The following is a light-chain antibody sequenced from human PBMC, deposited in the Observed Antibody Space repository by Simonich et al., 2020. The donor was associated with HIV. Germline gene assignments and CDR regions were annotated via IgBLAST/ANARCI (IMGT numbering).Light chain of an antibody. J-gene: IGKJ1*01. CDR3: MQALQTPPT. Sequence: DIVMTQTPLSLSVTPGQPASISCRSSQSLLHSNGYNYLDWYLQKPGQSPQLLIYLGSNRASGVPDRFSGIGSGTDFTLKISRVEAEDVGVYYCMQALQTPPTFGQGTKVEMK. CDR2: LGS. V-gene: IGKV2-28*01. CDR1: QSLLHSNGYNY.